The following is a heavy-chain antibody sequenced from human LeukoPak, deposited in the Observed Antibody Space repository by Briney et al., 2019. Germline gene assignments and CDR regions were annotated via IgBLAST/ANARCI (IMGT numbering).Heavy chain of an antibody. Sequence: SETLSLTCTVSGASITSWYWSWLRQPAGKRLEWIGRVLNTGTANYNPSLKSRVTMSLDTSKSQISLSMKSVTAADTAVYYCATGSGDFDHWGHGTRVTISS. D-gene: IGHD1-1*01. J-gene: IGHJ4*01. CDR1: GASITSWY. V-gene: IGHV4-4*07. CDR2: VLNTGTA. CDR3: ATGSGDFDH.